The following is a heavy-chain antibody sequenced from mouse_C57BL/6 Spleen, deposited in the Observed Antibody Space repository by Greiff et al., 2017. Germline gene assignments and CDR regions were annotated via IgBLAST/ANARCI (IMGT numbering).Heavy chain of an antibody. CDR2: IYPGDGDT. Sequence: QVQLKESGAELVKPGASVKISCKASGYAFSSYWMNWVKQRPGKGLEWIGQIYPGDGDTNYNGKFKGKATLTADKSSSTAYMQLSSLTSEDSAVYFCAMYYGSSSSYAMDYWGQGTSVTVSS. CDR1: GYAFSSYW. V-gene: IGHV1-80*01. D-gene: IGHD1-1*01. J-gene: IGHJ4*01. CDR3: AMYYGSSSSYAMDY.